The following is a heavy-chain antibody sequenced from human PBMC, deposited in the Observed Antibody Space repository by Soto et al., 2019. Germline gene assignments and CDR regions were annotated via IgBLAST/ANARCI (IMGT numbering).Heavy chain of an antibody. V-gene: IGHV1-2*02. Sequence: GASVKVSCKASGYTFTGYYMHWVRQAPGQGLEWVGWINPNSGGTSYAQKFQGRVTMTRDTSISTAYMELSRLRSDDTAVYYCARDRVGATPYYGMDVWGQGTTVTVSS. CDR2: INPNSGGT. CDR1: GYTFTGYY. J-gene: IGHJ6*02. CDR3: ARDRVGATPYYGMDV. D-gene: IGHD1-26*01.